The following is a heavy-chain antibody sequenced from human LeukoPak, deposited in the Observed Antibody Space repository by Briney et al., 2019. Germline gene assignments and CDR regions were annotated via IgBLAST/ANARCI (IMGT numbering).Heavy chain of an antibody. Sequence: SETLSLTCTVSGGSISSSSYYWGWIRQPPGKGLEWIGSIYYSGSTYYNPSLKSRVTISVDTSKNQFSLKLSSVTAADTAVYYCARRPDGAVADYWFDPWGQGTLVTVSS. V-gene: IGHV4-39*01. J-gene: IGHJ5*02. CDR1: GGSISSSSYY. CDR3: ARRPDGAVADYWFDP. CDR2: IYYSGST. D-gene: IGHD6-19*01.